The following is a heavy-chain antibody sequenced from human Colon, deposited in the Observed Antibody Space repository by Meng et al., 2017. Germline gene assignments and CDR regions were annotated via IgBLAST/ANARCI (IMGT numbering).Heavy chain of an antibody. CDR1: GGSFSGYY. CDR3: ARERLSSGWYGGRWFDP. CDR2: INHSGST. Sequence: GQLHQWGAGLLKPSETLSLTCAVYGGSFSGYYWSWIRQPPGKGLEWIGEINHSGSTNYNPSLKSRVTISVDTSKNQFSLKLSSVTAADTAVYYCARERLSSGWYGGRWFDPWGQGTLVTVSS. J-gene: IGHJ5*02. V-gene: IGHV4-34*01. D-gene: IGHD6-19*01.